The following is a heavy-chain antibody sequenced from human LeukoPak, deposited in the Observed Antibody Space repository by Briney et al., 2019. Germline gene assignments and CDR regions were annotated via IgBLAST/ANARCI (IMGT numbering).Heavy chain of an antibody. Sequence: ASVKVSCKASGSSYGISWVRQAPGQGLEWMGWISAYNGNTNYAQKLQGRVTMTTDTSTSTAYMELRSLRSDDTAVYYCARDRDTMVRGVIPFDYWGQGTLVTVSS. J-gene: IGHJ4*02. CDR1: GSSYG. CDR2: ISAYNGNT. V-gene: IGHV1-18*01. D-gene: IGHD3-10*01. CDR3: ARDRDTMVRGVIPFDY.